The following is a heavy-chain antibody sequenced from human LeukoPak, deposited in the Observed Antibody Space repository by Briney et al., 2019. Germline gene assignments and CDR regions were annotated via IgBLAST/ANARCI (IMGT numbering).Heavy chain of an antibody. D-gene: IGHD4-17*01. J-gene: IGHJ6*03. V-gene: IGHV4-39*01. CDR3: ARATDYYYYYMDV. Sequence: SETLSLTCTVSGDSISSSSYYWGWIRQPPGKGLEWIGSIYYSGSTYYNPSLKSRVTISVDTSKNQFSLKLSSVTAADTAVYYCARATDYYYYYMDVWGKGTTVTVSS. CDR2: IYYSGST. CDR1: GDSISSSSYY.